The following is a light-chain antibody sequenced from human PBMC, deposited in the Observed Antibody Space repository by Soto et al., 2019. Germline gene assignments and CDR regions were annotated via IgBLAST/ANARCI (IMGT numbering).Light chain of an antibody. CDR1: SSDVGAYNY. Sequence: QSALTQPASVSGSPGQSITISCTGTSSDVGAYNYVSWYQQHPGKAPKLMIYDVSNRPSGVSDRFSGSKSGNTASLTISGLQAEEEADYYCSSYTSSGTWVFGGGTKLTVL. CDR2: DVS. CDR3: SSYTSSGTWV. J-gene: IGLJ3*02. V-gene: IGLV2-14*03.